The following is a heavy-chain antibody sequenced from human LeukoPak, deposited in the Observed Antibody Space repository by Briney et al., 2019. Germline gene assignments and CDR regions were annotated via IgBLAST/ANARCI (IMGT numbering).Heavy chain of an antibody. CDR3: GKRGDCSGTCTYDY. Sequence: GGSLRLSCAASGFTFSNYAIHWVRQAPGKGLEWVSIVGGSGVNTYYADSVKGRFTISRDNSKNTVYLQMNSLRAEDTAVYYCGKRGDCSGTCTYDYWGQGTLVTVSS. J-gene: IGHJ4*02. CDR1: GFTFSNYA. V-gene: IGHV3-23*01. CDR2: VGGSGVNT. D-gene: IGHD2-2*01.